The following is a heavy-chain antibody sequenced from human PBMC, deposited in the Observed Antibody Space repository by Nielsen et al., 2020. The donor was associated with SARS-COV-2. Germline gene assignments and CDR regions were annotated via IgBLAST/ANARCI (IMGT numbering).Heavy chain of an antibody. J-gene: IGHJ3*02. CDR3: ARDLPWGGYGDRVDDAFDI. CDR2: ISYDGSNK. Sequence: GESLKISCAASGFTFSSYGMHWVRQAPGKGLEWVAVISYDGSNKYYADSVKGRFTISRDNSKNTLYLQMNSLRAEDTAVYYCARDLPWGGYGDRVDDAFDIWGQGTMVTVSS. D-gene: IGHD4-17*01. CDR1: GFTFSSYG. V-gene: IGHV3-30*03.